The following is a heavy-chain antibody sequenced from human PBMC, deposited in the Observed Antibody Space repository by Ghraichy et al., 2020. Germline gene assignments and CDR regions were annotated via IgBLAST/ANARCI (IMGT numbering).Heavy chain of an antibody. J-gene: IGHJ5*02. CDR2: MNPTSGLT. Sequence: ASAKVSCKASGYPFTNYDINWVRQATGQGLEWMGWMNPTSGLTGYSQKFQDRITLTRDTSISTAYMELGSLSSEDTAVYFCARDYGGNSGWFDPWGQGTLVTVSS. D-gene: IGHD4-23*01. V-gene: IGHV1-8*03. CDR1: GYPFTNYD. CDR3: ARDYGGNSGWFDP.